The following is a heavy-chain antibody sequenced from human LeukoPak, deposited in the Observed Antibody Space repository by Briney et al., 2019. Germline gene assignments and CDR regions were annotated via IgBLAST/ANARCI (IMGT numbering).Heavy chain of an antibody. CDR3: ANYYDSSGYRGYFDY. Sequence: PSETLSLTCTVSGGSISSSTYYWGWIRQPPGKGLEWIANIYYSGSTDYNPSLRSRVTISLDTSKNQFSLKLSSVTAADTAVYYCANYYDSSGYRGYFDYWGQGTLVTVSS. D-gene: IGHD3-22*01. J-gene: IGHJ4*02. CDR2: IYYSGST. V-gene: IGHV4-39*07. CDR1: GGSISSSTYY.